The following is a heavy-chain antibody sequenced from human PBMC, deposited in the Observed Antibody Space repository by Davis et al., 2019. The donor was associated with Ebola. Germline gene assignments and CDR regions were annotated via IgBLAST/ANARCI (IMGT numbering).Heavy chain of an antibody. V-gene: IGHV3-7*01. CDR3: ASFKIFGVVYDY. J-gene: IGHJ4*02. CDR1: GFTFNKYW. CDR2: INHDGSDL. Sequence: GGSLRLSCAASGFTFNKYWMNWVRQAPGKGLEWVAKINHDGSDLDYVGSVKGRFTISRDNAKNSLYLQSDSLRAEDTAVYYCASFKIFGVVYDYWGQGTLVTVSS. D-gene: IGHD3-3*01.